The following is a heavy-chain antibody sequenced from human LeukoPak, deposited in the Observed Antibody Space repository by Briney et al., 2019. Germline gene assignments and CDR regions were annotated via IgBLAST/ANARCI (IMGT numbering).Heavy chain of an antibody. Sequence: GESLKISCKGSGYGFTSNWIAWVRQMPGKGLEWMGIIYPGDSDTRYSPSFQGQVTISADKSISTTYLQWSSLKASDTAMYYCAKEGTTVVRRGYGMDVWGQGTSVTVSS. V-gene: IGHV5-51*01. J-gene: IGHJ6*02. CDR2: IYPGDSDT. CDR3: AKEGTTVVRRGYGMDV. D-gene: IGHD4-23*01. CDR1: GYGFTSNW.